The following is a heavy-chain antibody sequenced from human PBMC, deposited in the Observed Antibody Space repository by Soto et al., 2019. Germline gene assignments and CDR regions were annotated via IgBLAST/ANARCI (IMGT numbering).Heavy chain of an antibody. Sequence: PGGSLRLSCAASGFTFRSYAMSWVRQATGKGLEWVSAISGSGGSTYYADSVKGRFTISRDNSKNTLYLQMNSLRTEDTAVYYCAKENYVWGGYHIDYWGQGPLVTVSS. CDR2: ISGSGGST. V-gene: IGHV3-23*01. CDR3: AKENYVWGGYHIDY. D-gene: IGHD3-16*02. CDR1: GFTFRSYA. J-gene: IGHJ4*02.